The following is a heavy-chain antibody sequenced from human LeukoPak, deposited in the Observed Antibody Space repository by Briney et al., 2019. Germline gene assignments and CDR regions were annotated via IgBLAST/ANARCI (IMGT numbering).Heavy chain of an antibody. CDR3: ARDPWVGSTTLH. J-gene: IGHJ4*02. CDR1: NDSVSSHY. CDR2: IYYSGST. D-gene: IGHD1-26*01. Sequence: SETLSLTCTVSNDSVSSHYWSWIRQPPGKGLEWIGYIYYSGSTNYNPSLKSRVTISLDTSKDQFSLKLSSVSAADTAVYYCARDPWVGSTTLHWGQGILVTVSS. V-gene: IGHV4-59*02.